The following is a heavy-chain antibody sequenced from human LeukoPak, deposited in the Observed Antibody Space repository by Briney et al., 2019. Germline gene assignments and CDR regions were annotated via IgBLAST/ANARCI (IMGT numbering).Heavy chain of an antibody. V-gene: IGHV3-7*05. Sequence: PGGSLRLSCAASGFTFSSYGMHWVRQAPGKGLEWVASIKPDGSETYYVDSVKGRSTISRDNVKNSLYLQMNSLRAEDTAVHYCARGMSGSYDYWGQGTLVTVSS. CDR2: IKPDGSET. CDR1: GFTFSSYG. CDR3: ARGMSGSYDY. J-gene: IGHJ4*02. D-gene: IGHD1-26*01.